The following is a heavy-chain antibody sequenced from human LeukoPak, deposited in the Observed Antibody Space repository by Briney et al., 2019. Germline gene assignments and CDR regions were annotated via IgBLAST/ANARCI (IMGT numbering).Heavy chain of an antibody. CDR3: ASADYDYVWGSYLPNGYYYYYYMDV. V-gene: IGHV1-69*06. J-gene: IGHJ6*03. CDR2: IIPIFGTA. Sequence: SVKVSCKVSGYTLTELSMHWVRQAPGKGLEWMGGIIPIFGTANYAQKFQGRVTITADKSTSTAYMELSSLRSEDTAVYYCASADYDYVWGSYLPNGYYYYYYMDVWGKGTTVTVSS. CDR1: GYTLTELS. D-gene: IGHD3-16*01.